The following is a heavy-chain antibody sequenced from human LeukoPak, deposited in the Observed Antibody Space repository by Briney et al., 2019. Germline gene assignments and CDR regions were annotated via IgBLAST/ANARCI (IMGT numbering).Heavy chain of an antibody. Sequence: SETLSLTCAVYGGSFSGYYWSWIRQPPGKGLEWIGEINHSGSTNYNPSLKSRVTISVDTSKNQFSLKLSSVTAADTAVYYCASARRLRYFFDPWGQGTLVTVSS. D-gene: IGHD3-9*01. V-gene: IGHV4-34*01. CDR2: INHSGST. CDR1: GGSFSGYY. CDR3: ASARRLRYFFDP. J-gene: IGHJ5*02.